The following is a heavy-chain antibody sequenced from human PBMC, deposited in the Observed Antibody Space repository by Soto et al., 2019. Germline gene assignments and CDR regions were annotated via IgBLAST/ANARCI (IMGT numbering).Heavy chain of an antibody. D-gene: IGHD1-26*01. CDR1: GYTFIGYY. Sequence: QVQLVQSGAEVKKPGASVKVSCKASGYTFIGYYSHWVRQAPGQGLEWMGRINPRSGDTTYAQKFQGKLTMTRDTSISTAYMELSSLRSDDTAVYYCGRDGVGDTPLGWFDPWGQVSLVTVSS. J-gene: IGHJ5*02. CDR2: INPRSGDT. V-gene: IGHV1-2*06. CDR3: GRDGVGDTPLGWFDP.